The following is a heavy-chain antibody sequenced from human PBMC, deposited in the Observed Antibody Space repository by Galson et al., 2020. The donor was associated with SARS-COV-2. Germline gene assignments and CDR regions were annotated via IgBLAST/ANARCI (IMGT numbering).Heavy chain of an antibody. J-gene: IGHJ4*02. V-gene: IGHV3-11*01. CDR1: GFTFSDYY. D-gene: IGHD6-19*01. CDR2: ISSSGSTI. CDR3: ARAGYSSGWYVGVPDY. Sequence: SLKISCAASGFTFSDYYMSWIRQAPGKGLEWVSYISSSGSTIYYADSVKGRFTISRDNAKNSLYLQMNSLRAEDTAVYYCARAGYSSGWYVGVPDYWGQGTLVTVSS.